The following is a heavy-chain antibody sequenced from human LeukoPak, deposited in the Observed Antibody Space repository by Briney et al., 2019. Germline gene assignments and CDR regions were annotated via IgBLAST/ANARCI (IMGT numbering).Heavy chain of an antibody. Sequence: GGSLRLSCAGSGFTFDENGMAWVRQVPGKGLEWVSSINWNGGRIGCAESVKGRFTISRDNAKNSLYLQMDSLRAEHTDVYYCTREYGDYQFRHYFDLWGQGTLVTVSS. CDR1: GFTFDENG. J-gene: IGHJ4*02. CDR2: INWNGGRI. D-gene: IGHD4-17*01. CDR3: TREYGDYQFRHYFDL. V-gene: IGHV3-20*04.